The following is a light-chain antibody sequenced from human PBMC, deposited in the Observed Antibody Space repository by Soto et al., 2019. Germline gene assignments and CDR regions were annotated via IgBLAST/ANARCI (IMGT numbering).Light chain of an antibody. CDR3: SSYAGSVV. CDR2: EGS. V-gene: IGLV2-23*01. J-gene: IGLJ2*01. CDR1: SSDVGSYNL. Sequence: QSALTQPASVSGSPGQSITISCTGTSSDVGSYNLVSWYQQHPGKASKLMIYEGSKRPSGVSNRFSGSKSGNTASLTISGLQAEDEADYYCSSYAGSVVFGGGTKLTVL.